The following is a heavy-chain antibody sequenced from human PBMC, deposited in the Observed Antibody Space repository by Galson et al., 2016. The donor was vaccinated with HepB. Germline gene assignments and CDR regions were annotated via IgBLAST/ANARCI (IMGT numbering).Heavy chain of an antibody. CDR1: GFTFHRYT. Sequence: SLRLSCAAPGFTFHRYTMNWVRQAPGKGLEWVAYISSSSSYIYYADSVKGRFTISRDNAKKSLYLQMNSLRAEDTAVYYCARAPIEVDGMRHYYYGMDVWGQGTTVTVSS. CDR3: ARAPIEVDGMRHYYYGMDV. V-gene: IGHV3-21*01. CDR2: ISSSSSYI. D-gene: IGHD6-13*01. J-gene: IGHJ6*02.